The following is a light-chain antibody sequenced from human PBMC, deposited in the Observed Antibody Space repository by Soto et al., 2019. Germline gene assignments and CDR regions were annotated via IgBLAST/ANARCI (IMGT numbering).Light chain of an antibody. V-gene: IGKV1-5*03. J-gene: IGKJ1*01. CDR3: QQYNDNWT. Sequence: DIQMTQSPSTLSASVGDRVTITCRASQSVSRWLAWYQQKPGKAPKLLIYKASTLESRVPSRFSSSGSGTEFTLASSSLQPDDSATYYCQQYNDNWTFGQGTKVEIK. CDR2: KAS. CDR1: QSVSRW.